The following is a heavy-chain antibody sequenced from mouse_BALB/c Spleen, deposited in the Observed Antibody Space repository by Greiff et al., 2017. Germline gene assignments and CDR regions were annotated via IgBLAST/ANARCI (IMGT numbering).Heavy chain of an antibody. CDR3: ARHGDGYYWYFDV. Sequence: EVKLVESGGGLVKPGGSLKLSCAASGFAFSSYDMSWVRQTPEKRLEWVAYISSGGGSTYYPDTVKGRFTISRDNAKNTLYLQMSSLKSEDTAMYYCARHGDGYYWYFDVWGAGTTVTVSS. J-gene: IGHJ1*01. CDR2: ISSGGGST. V-gene: IGHV5-12-1*01. CDR1: GFAFSSYD. D-gene: IGHD2-3*01.